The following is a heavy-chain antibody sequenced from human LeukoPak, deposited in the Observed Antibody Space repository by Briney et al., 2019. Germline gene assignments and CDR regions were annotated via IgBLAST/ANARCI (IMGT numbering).Heavy chain of an antibody. J-gene: IGHJ6*03. CDR3: ARFVVPAANYYYYYMDV. Sequence: ASVKVSCKASGYTFTSYDINWVRQATGQGLEWMGWMNPNRGNTGYAQKFQGRVTMTRNTSISTAYMELSSLRSEDTAVYYCARFVVPAANYYYYYMDVWGKGTTVTVSS. CDR2: MNPNRGNT. D-gene: IGHD2-2*01. CDR1: GYTFTSYD. V-gene: IGHV1-8*01.